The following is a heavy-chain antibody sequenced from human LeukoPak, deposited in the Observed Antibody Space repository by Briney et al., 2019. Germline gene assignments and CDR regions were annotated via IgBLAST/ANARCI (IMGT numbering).Heavy chain of an antibody. D-gene: IGHD1-1*01. Sequence: SETLSLTCTVSGGSISIYYWSWIRQPAGKGLEWIGRIYTSGSTNYNPSLKSRVTMSVDTSKNQFSLKLSSVTAADTAVYYCASFEEATNAFDIWGQGTVVTVSS. J-gene: IGHJ3*02. CDR1: GGSISIYY. CDR2: IYTSGST. CDR3: ASFEEATNAFDI. V-gene: IGHV4-4*07.